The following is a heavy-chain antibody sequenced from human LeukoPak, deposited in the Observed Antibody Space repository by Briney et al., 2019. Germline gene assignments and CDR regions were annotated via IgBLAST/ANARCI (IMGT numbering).Heavy chain of an antibody. J-gene: IGHJ3*02. D-gene: IGHD1-26*01. CDR1: GYTFTSYG. CDR2: ISAYNGNT. Sequence: ASVKVSCTASGYTFTSYGISWVRQAPGQGLEWMGWISAYNGNTNYAQKLQGRVTMTTDTSTSTAYMELRSLRSDDTAVYYCARELREHGVFDIWGQGTMVTVSS. V-gene: IGHV1-18*01. CDR3: ARELREHGVFDI.